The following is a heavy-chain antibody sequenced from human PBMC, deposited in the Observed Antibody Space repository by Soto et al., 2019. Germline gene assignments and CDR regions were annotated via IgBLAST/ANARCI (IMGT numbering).Heavy chain of an antibody. CDR1: GFTFSSYG. V-gene: IGHV3-33*06. CDR2: IWYDGSNK. CDR3: VNDEGYCSGDSCTFGYD. Sequence: QVQLVESGGGVVQPGKSLRLSCAASGFTFSSYGMHWVRQAPGKGLEWVAVIWYDGSNKYYADSVKGRFTISRDNSNNTLYLQMDSLRAEDTAMYYCVNDEGYCSGDSCTFGYDWGKGTLVTVSS. D-gene: IGHD2-15*01. J-gene: IGHJ4*02.